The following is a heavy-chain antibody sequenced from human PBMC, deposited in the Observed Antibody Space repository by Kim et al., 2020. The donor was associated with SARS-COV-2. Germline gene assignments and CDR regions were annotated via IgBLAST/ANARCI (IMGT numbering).Heavy chain of an antibody. CDR3: ARVGGSSSWFDY. CDR1: GFTFSSYA. J-gene: IGHJ4*02. V-gene: IGHV3-30*04. Sequence: GGSLRLSCAASGFTFSSYAMHWVRQAPGKGLEWVAVISYDGSNKYYADSVKGRFTISRDNSKNTLYLQMNSLRAEDTAVYYCARVGGSSSWFDYWGQGT. CDR2: ISYDGSNK. D-gene: IGHD6-13*01.